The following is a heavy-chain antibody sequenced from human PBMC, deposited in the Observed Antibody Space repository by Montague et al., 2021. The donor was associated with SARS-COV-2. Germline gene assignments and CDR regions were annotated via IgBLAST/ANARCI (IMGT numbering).Heavy chain of an antibody. CDR3: ARPGRGYSYGLDAFEV. J-gene: IGHJ3*01. V-gene: IGHV4-39*01. Sequence: SETLSLTCTVSGVSISNSIYYWGWIRQPPGKGLEWIGSIYYTGSTYYNPSLKSRVTISMNTSNNQFFLKLTSVTAADTAVYYCARPGRGYSYGLDAFEVWGQGTMVTVSS. D-gene: IGHD5-18*01. CDR1: GVSISNSIYY. CDR2: IYYTGST.